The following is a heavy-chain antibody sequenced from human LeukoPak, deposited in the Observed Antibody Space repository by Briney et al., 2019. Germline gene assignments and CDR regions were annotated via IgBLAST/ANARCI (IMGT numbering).Heavy chain of an antibody. Sequence: GGSLRLSCAASGFTFSSYAMSWVRQALGKGLEWVSVISGSGDTTNYADSVKGRFTISRDNSKNTLYLQMNSLRAEDTAVYYCARGKHIVVVTAIPSDAFDIWGQGTMVTVSS. CDR2: ISGSGDTT. J-gene: IGHJ3*02. CDR1: GFTFSSYA. D-gene: IGHD2-21*02. V-gene: IGHV3-23*01. CDR3: ARGKHIVVVTAIPSDAFDI.